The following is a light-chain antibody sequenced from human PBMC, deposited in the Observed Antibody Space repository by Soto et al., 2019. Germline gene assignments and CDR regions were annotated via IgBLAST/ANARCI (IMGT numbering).Light chain of an antibody. V-gene: IGKV3-20*01. J-gene: IGKJ1*01. CDR1: QSISGTF. Sequence: EIVLTQSPGTLSLSPGERATLSCRASQSISGTFLAWYQHKPGQAPRVLIYGASRRATGIPDRFSGSGSWTYFTLTISSLEPEDFELYYCPQYYSRWTFGQGTKVEMK. CDR3: PQYYSRWT. CDR2: GAS.